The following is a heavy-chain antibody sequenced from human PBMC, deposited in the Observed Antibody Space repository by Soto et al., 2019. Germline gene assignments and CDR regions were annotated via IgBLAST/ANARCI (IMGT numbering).Heavy chain of an antibody. D-gene: IGHD4-4*01. CDR3: AGDPDSHYNDSHASSYP. CDR2: IIPIIGII. J-gene: IGHJ5*02. Sequence: QVQLVQSGAEVKKPGSSVKVSCKASGGTFSTYTITWVRQAPGQGLEWMGRIIPIIGIINYAKKFQGIVTISADKFTGTAYMELTGLRSDDTAVYYCAGDPDSHYNDSHASSYPWGQGTLVTVSS. V-gene: IGHV1-69*08. CDR1: GGTFSTYT.